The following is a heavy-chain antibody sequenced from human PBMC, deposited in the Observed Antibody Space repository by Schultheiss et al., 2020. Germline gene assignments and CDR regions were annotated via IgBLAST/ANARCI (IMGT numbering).Heavy chain of an antibody. D-gene: IGHD6-13*01. V-gene: IGHV1-8*02. CDR3: ASRPHRSSWSRDYHYYGMDV. J-gene: IGHJ6*04. CDR1: GYTFTGYY. Sequence: ASVKVSCKASGYTFTGYYMHWVRQAPGQGLEWMGWMDPNTSDTGFAQEFQGRVTLTTVTSTATAYMEVSSLTSEDTAVYYCASRPHRSSWSRDYHYYGMDVWGKGTTVTVSS. CDR2: MDPNTSDT.